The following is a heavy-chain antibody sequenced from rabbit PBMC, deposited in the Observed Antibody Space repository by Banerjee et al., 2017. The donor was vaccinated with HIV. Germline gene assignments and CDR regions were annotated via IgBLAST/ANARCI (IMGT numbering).Heavy chain of an antibody. CDR3: ARVGVYGYAGYAYAGGFNL. V-gene: IGHV1S40*01. CDR1: GFSFSSSYY. J-gene: IGHJ4*01. D-gene: IGHD6-1*01. CDR2: IYAGSSGST. Sequence: QSLEESGGGLVQPEGSLTLTCTASGFSFSSSYYMCWVRQAPGKGLDWIACIYAGSSGSTYYASWAKGRFTISKTSSTTVTLQMNSLTAADTATYFCARVGVYGYAGYAYAGGFNLWGQGTLVTVS.